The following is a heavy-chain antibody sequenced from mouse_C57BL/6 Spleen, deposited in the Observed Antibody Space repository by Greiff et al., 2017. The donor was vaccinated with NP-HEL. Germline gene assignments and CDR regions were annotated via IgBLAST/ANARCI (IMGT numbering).Heavy chain of an antibody. CDR1: GYTFTSYW. J-gene: IGHJ2*01. Sequence: QVQLQQPGAELVKPGASVKLSCKASGYTFTSYWMHWVKQRPGQGLEWIGMIHPNSGSTNYNEKFKSKATLTVDKSSSTAYMQLSSLTSEDSAVYYCARWSITTVVPYFDYWGQGTTLTVSS. CDR2: IHPNSGST. D-gene: IGHD1-1*01. CDR3: ARWSITTVVPYFDY. V-gene: IGHV1-64*01.